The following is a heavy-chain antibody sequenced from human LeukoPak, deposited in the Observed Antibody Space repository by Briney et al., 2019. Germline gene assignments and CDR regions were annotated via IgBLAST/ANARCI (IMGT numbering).Heavy chain of an antibody. CDR2: IYYSGST. D-gene: IGHD3-10*01. CDR1: GGSISSSSYY. CDR3: ARSPRGIPLDAFDI. J-gene: IGHJ3*02. Sequence: SETLSLTCTVSGGSISSSSYYWGWIRQPPGKGLEWIGSIYYSGSTYYNPSLKSRVTISVDTSKNQFSLKLSSVTAADTAVYYCARSPRGIPLDAFDIWGQGTMVTVSS. V-gene: IGHV4-39*07.